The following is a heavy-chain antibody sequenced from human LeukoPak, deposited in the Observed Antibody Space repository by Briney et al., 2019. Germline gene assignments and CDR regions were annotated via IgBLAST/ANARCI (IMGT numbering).Heavy chain of an antibody. CDR1: GGSISSYY. V-gene: IGHV4-59*01. CDR2: IYYSGST. D-gene: IGHD6-13*01. Sequence: SETLSPTCTVSGGSISSYYWSWIRQPPGQGLEWIGYIYYSGSTNYNPYLKSRGTISVDTSKTQFSLKLSSVPAADTAVYYCARFIAAAGQFDYWGEGTLVPVSS. CDR3: ARFIAAAGQFDY. J-gene: IGHJ4*02.